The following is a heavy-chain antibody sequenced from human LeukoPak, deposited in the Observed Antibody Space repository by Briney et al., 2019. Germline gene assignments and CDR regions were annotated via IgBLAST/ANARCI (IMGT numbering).Heavy chain of an antibody. CDR1: GGSFSGYY. D-gene: IGHD6-13*01. J-gene: IGHJ6*02. CDR3: AGSSWIHYYYGMDV. V-gene: IGHV4-34*01. Sequence: SETLSLTCAVYGGSFSGYYWSWIRQPPGKGLEWIGEINHSGSTNYNPSLKSRVTISVDTSKNQFSLKLSSVTAADTAMYYCAGSSWIHYYYGMDVWGQGTTVTVSS. CDR2: INHSGST.